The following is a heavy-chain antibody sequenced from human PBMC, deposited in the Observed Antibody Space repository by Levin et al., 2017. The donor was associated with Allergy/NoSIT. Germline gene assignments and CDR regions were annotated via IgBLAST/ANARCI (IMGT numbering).Heavy chain of an antibody. V-gene: IGHV3-23*01. CDR3: AKDAGYSSAWYEGHFDY. D-gene: IGHD6-19*01. Sequence: GGSLRLSCAASGFTVSSYAMSWVRQAPGKGLKWVSAISGSGASTYYADSVKGRVTISRDNSKNTLYLQMNSLRAEDTAVYYCAKDAGYSSAWYEGHFDYWGQGTLVTVSS. CDR2: ISGSGAST. J-gene: IGHJ4*02. CDR1: GFTVSSYA.